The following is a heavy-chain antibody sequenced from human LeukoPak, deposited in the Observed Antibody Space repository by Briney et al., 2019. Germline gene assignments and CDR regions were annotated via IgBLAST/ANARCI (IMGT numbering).Heavy chain of an antibody. CDR3: AREIAAAGKGY. Sequence: PGGSLRLSCAASGFTVSSNYMSWVRQAPGKGLEWVSSISSSSSYIYYADSVKGRFTISRDNAKNSLYLQMNSLRAEDTAVYYCAREIAAAGKGYWGQGTLVTVSS. J-gene: IGHJ4*02. CDR2: ISSSSSYI. D-gene: IGHD6-13*01. CDR1: GFTVSSNY. V-gene: IGHV3-21*01.